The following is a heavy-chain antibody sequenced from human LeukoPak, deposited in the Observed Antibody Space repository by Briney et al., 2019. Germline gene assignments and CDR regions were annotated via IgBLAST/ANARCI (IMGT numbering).Heavy chain of an antibody. D-gene: IGHD3-3*01. Sequence: SETLSLTCAVYDGSFSGYYWSWIRQPPGKGLEWIGEINHSGSTNYNPSLKSRATISVDTSKNQFSLKLSSVTAADTAVYYCASSGRGYDFWSGYYTYYFDYWGQRTLVTVSS. J-gene: IGHJ4*02. V-gene: IGHV4-34*01. CDR3: ASSGRGYDFWSGYYTYYFDY. CDR1: DGSFSGYY. CDR2: INHSGST.